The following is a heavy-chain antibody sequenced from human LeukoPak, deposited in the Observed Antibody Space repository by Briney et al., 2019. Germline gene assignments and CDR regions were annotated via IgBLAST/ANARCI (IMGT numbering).Heavy chain of an antibody. CDR1: GFTFSSYS. D-gene: IGHD3-10*01. CDR3: ARKSGITMVRALDL. J-gene: IGHJ2*01. CDR2: ISSSSSYI. Sequence: GGSLRLSCAASGFTFSSYSMNWVRQAPGKGLEWVSSISSSSSYIYYADSVKGRFTISRDNAKNSLYLQMNSLRAEDTAVYYCARKSGITMVRALDLWGRGTLVTVSS. V-gene: IGHV3-21*01.